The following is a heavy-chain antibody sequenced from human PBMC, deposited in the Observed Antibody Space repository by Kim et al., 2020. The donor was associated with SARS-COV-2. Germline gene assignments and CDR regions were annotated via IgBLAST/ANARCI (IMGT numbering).Heavy chain of an antibody. CDR1: GFTVSSNY. J-gene: IGHJ5*02. CDR3: ARDRQQLVYEAGWFDP. V-gene: IGHV3-66*01. Sequence: GGSLRLSCAASGFTVSSNYMSWVRQAPGKGLEWVSVIYSGGSTYYADSVKGRFTISRDNSKNTLYLQMNSLRAEDTAVYYCARDRQQLVYEAGWFDPWGQGTLVTVSS. CDR2: IYSGGST. D-gene: IGHD6-13*01.